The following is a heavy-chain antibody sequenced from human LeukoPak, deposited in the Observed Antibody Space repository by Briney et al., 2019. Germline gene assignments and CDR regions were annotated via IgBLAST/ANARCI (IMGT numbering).Heavy chain of an antibody. V-gene: IGHV3-74*01. D-gene: IGHD4-23*01. J-gene: IGHJ3*02. CDR2: INSDGSST. CDR1: GFTFSNYW. Sequence: QPGGSLRLSCAASGFTFSNYWMHWVRQAPGKGLVWVSRINSDGSSTNYADSVKGRFTISRDNSKNTLYLQMSSLRAEDTAVYFCARGRRWDLLVSLIDASDIWGQGTMVTVSS. CDR3: ARGRRWDLLVSLIDASDI.